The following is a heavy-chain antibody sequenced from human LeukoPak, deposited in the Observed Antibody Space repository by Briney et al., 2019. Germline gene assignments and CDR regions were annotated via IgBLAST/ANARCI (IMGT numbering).Heavy chain of an antibody. J-gene: IGHJ4*02. CDR3: TTDARITMAREVIAYFDY. D-gene: IGHD3-10*01. Sequence: GGSLRLSCAASGFTFSSAWMSWVRQAPGKGLEWVGRIKSKTDGGTTDYAAPVKGRFTISRDDSKNTLYLQMNSLKTEDTAVYYCTTDARITMAREVIAYFDYWGPGTLVTVSS. CDR2: IKSKTDGGTT. V-gene: IGHV3-15*01. CDR1: GFTFSSAW.